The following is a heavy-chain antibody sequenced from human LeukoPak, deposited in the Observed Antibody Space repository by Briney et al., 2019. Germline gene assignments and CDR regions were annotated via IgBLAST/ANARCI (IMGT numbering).Heavy chain of an antibody. J-gene: IGHJ4*02. Sequence: ASVKVSCKASGYTFAGYYMHWVRQAPGQGLEWMGWINPNSGGTNYAQKFQGRVTMTRDTSISTAYMELSRLRSDDTAVYYCARDLYCSSTSCYSYWGQGTLVTVSS. CDR3: ARDLYCSSTSCYSY. CDR2: INPNSGGT. V-gene: IGHV1-2*02. CDR1: GYTFAGYY. D-gene: IGHD2-2*01.